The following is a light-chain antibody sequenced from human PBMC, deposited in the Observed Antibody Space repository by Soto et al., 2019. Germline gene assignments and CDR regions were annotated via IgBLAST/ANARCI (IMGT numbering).Light chain of an antibody. CDR1: QSISSW. J-gene: IGKJ1*01. Sequence: DIQMTQSPSTLSASVGGRVTITCRASQSISSWLAWYQQKPGKAPKLLIYKASSLESGVPSRFSGSGSGTEFTLTISSLQPDDFATYYCQQYNSYSPFKTFGQGTKVDIK. V-gene: IGKV1-5*03. CDR2: KAS. CDR3: QQYNSYSPFKT.